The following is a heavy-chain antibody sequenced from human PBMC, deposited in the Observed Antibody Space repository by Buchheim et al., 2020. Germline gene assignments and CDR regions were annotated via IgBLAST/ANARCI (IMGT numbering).Heavy chain of an antibody. CDR1: GGSISTSNYY. V-gene: IGHV4-39*01. D-gene: IGHD2-8*01. J-gene: IGHJ6*03. Sequence: QLQLQESGPGLVKPSETLSLTCSVSGGSISTSNYYWGWIRQPPGKKLEWIGSIHYSGTTYYNPSLTSRVIITVDTSKNQFSLKVDSVTAADTAVDHCANKRCSHGVWYLYYMDVWGKGTT. CDR2: IHYSGTT. CDR3: ANKRCSHGVWYLYYMDV.